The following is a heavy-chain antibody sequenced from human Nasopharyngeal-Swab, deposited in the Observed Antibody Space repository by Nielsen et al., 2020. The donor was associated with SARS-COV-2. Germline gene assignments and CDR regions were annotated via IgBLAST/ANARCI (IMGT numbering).Heavy chain of an antibody. D-gene: IGHD3-10*01. V-gene: IGHV4-30-4*01. CDR2: IYYSGST. CDR3: ARDGYGSGSYSN. J-gene: IGHJ4*02. Sequence: WIRQPPGKGLEWIGYIYYSGSTYSNPSLKSRVTISVDTSKNQFSLKLSSVTAADTAVYYCARDGYGSGSYSNWGQGTLVTVSS.